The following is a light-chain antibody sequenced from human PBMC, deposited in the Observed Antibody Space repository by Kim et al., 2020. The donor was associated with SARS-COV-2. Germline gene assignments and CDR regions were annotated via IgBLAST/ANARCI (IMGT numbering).Light chain of an antibody. V-gene: IGKV1-39*01. Sequence: ASVGDRVTITCRASQSVGSYLNWYQHKPGKAPNLLIYAASTLQSGVPSRFSGSGSGTDFTLTIASLQPDDVATYYCQQSYGTPITFGQGTRLEI. CDR3: QQSYGTPIT. CDR2: AAS. CDR1: QSVGSY. J-gene: IGKJ5*01.